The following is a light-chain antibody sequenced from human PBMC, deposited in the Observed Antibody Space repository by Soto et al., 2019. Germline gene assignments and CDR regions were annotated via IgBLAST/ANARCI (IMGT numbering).Light chain of an antibody. V-gene: IGKV1-5*03. J-gene: IGKJ2*01. CDR3: QQGANYPYT. CDR2: RAS. Sequence: DIQMTQSPSTLSASVGERVTITCRASQSISSSLAWYQQKPGKAPNLLIFRASSLQSGVPSRFSGSGSGTEFTLTISSLQPDDFATYYCQQGANYPYTFGQGTKLEMK. CDR1: QSISSS.